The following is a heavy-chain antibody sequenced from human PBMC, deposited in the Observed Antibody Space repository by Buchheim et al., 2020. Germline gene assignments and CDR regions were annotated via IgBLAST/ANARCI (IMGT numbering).Heavy chain of an antibody. Sequence: QVQLVESGGGVVQPGRSLRLSCAASGFTFSSYGMHWVRQAPGKGLEWVAVIWYDGSNKYYADSVKGRFTISSDNSMNTLYLQMNSLRAEDTTVYYCARDIEYSSSRLRVYYYYGMDVWGQGTT. D-gene: IGHD6-6*01. CDR2: IWYDGSNK. CDR3: ARDIEYSSSRLRVYYYYGMDV. J-gene: IGHJ6*02. V-gene: IGHV3-33*01. CDR1: GFTFSSYG.